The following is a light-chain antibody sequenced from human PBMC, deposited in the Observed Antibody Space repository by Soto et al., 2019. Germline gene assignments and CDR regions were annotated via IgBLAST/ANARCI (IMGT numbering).Light chain of an antibody. Sequence: EIVLTHSPGTLSLSPGESTTLSCRASQSVGRNFLAWYQQKPGRAPRLLIHGASYRATGVPDRFSGSGSETDLTLTISRLEPEDFAVYYCHQYAASPLTFGGGTKVEIK. V-gene: IGKV3-20*01. CDR3: HQYAASPLT. CDR2: GAS. J-gene: IGKJ4*01. CDR1: QSVGRNF.